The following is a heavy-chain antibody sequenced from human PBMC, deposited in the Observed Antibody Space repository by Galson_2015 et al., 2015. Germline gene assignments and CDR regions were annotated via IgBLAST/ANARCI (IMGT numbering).Heavy chain of an antibody. CDR2: ISFDGDNE. CDR1: GFTFSNYG. D-gene: IGHD6-19*01. J-gene: IGHJ6*02. V-gene: IGHV3-30*18. Sequence: SLRLSCAASGFTFSNYGMHWVRQAPGKGLEWVAAISFDGDNEYYGESVKGRFTVSRDSSKNTLYPQMNSLRPEDTAIYFCAKDLDVTVAGPYYYYGMDVWGQGTTVTVFS. CDR3: AKDLDVTVAGPYYYYGMDV.